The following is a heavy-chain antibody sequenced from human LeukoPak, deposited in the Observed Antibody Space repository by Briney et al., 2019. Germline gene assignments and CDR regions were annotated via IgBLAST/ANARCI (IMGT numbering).Heavy chain of an antibody. Sequence: ASVKVSCKASGYTFTNYYIHWVRQAPGQGLEWMGIINPSGGSTSYAQKFQGRVTMTRDMSTSTVYMELSSLRSEDTAVYYCAREENYYDSSGYPDYWGQGTLVTVSS. CDR2: INPSGGST. CDR1: GYTFTNYY. D-gene: IGHD3-22*01. J-gene: IGHJ4*02. V-gene: IGHV1-46*01. CDR3: AREENYYDSSGYPDY.